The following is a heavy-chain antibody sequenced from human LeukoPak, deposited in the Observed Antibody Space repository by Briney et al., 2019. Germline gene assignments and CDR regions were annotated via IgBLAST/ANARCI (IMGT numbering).Heavy chain of an antibody. D-gene: IGHD1-26*01. J-gene: IGHJ4*02. V-gene: IGHV3-7*01. CDR2: IKQDRSEK. CDR1: GFTSSRYW. CDR3: ARIGLGYYFFDY. Sequence: TGGSLRLSCAASGFTSSRYWMSCVRQAPGEGLEWVANIKQDRSEKYYVDSVKGRFTISRDNAKNSLYLQMNSLRAEDTAVYYCARIGLGYYFFDYWGQGTLVTVSS.